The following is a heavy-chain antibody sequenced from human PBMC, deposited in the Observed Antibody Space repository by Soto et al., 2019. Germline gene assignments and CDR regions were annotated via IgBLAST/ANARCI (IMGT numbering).Heavy chain of an antibody. J-gene: IGHJ5*02. CDR3: ARDRGVRGGGWFDP. CDR1: GFTFSSYS. D-gene: IGHD3-10*01. V-gene: IGHV3-21*01. Sequence: EVQLVESGGGLVKPGGSLRLSCAASGFTFSSYSMNWVRQAPGKGLEWVSSISSSSSYIYYADSVKGRFTISRDNAKNSLYKQMNRQRAEDTAVYYCARDRGVRGGGWFDPWGQGTLVTVSS. CDR2: ISSSSSYI.